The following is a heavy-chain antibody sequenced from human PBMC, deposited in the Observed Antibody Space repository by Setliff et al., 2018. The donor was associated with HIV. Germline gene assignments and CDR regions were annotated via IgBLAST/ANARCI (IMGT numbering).Heavy chain of an antibody. CDR1: GDSFSNYA. D-gene: IGHD4-17*01. CDR2: IVPKFGTP. CDR3: AVSWYTTVRGDY. Sequence: SVKVSCKTSGDSFSNYAITWVRQAPGQGLEWMGGIVPKFGTPNYAERFQGRVTITADESTSTAYMELRNLRSDDTAVYYCAVSWYTTVRGDYWGPGTLVTAPQ. J-gene: IGHJ4*02. V-gene: IGHV1-69*13.